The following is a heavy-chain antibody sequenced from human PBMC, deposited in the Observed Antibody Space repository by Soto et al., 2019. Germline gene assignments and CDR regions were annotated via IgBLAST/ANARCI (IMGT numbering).Heavy chain of an antibody. CDR2: IFANDET. CDR3: ARMRASGPYFDIFDN. V-gene: IGHV2-26*03. CDR1: GFSLSDIRLG. J-gene: IGHJ4*02. Sequence: SGPTLVNPAETLTLTCSISGFSLSDIRLGVGWIRQPPGKALEWLAHIFANDETTYSTSLKTRLSISRDTSRSQVVLTMTNLDPEDTGTYYFARMRASGPYFDIFDNWGQGALVTVSS. D-gene: IGHD1-26*01.